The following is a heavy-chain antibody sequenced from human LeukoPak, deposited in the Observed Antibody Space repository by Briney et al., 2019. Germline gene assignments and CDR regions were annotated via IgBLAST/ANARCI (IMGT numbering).Heavy chain of an antibody. CDR3: AREGGYSGYIDY. CDR1: GYSFTGYG. J-gene: IGHJ4*02. D-gene: IGHD1-26*01. V-gene: IGHV1-2*02. CDR2: INPNSGGT. Sequence: ASVKVSCKASGYSFTGYGIGWVRQAPGHGLEWMGWINPNSGGTNYAQKFQGRVTMTRDTSTRTVYMDVSGLTSDDTAVYYCAREGGYSGYIDYWGQGTLVSVSS.